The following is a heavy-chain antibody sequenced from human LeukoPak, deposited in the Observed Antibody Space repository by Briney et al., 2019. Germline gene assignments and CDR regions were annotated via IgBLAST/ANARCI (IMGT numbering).Heavy chain of an antibody. J-gene: IGHJ4*02. V-gene: IGHV3-21*01. Sequence: GGSLRHSCAASGFTFSSYTMSWVREAPGKGLQWVSSISSSINYIYHADSVKGRFTISRDDAQNSVYLQMNSLKDEDTAVYYCARSRSSSPYDKNFNFLGQGTLVIVSS. CDR3: ARSRSSSPYDKNFNF. CDR2: ISSSINYI. CDR1: GFTFSSYT. D-gene: IGHD2-21*01.